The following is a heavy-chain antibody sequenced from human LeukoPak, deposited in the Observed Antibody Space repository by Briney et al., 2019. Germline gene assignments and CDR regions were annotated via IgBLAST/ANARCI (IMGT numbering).Heavy chain of an antibody. J-gene: IGHJ3*02. CDR3: AKPGLLWFGELWGAFDI. D-gene: IGHD3-10*01. Sequence: GGSLRLSCAASGFTFSSYAMSWVRQAPGKGLEWVSAISGSGGSTYYADSVKGRFTISRDNSKNTLYLQMNSLRAEDTAIYYCAKPGLLWFGELWGAFDIWGQGTMVTVSS. V-gene: IGHV3-23*01. CDR1: GFTFSSYA. CDR2: ISGSGGST.